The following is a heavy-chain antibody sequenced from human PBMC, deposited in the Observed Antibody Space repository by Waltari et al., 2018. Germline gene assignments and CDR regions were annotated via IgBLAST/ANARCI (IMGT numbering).Heavy chain of an antibody. V-gene: IGHV3-30-3*01. CDR1: GFTFSSYA. CDR3: RTTVKIDAFDI. CDR2: ISYDGSNK. J-gene: IGHJ3*02. Sequence: QVQLVESGGGVVQSGRSLRLSCAASGFTFSSYAMHWVRQAPGKGLEWVAVISYDGSNKYYADSVKGRFTISRDNSKNTLYLQMNSLRAEDTAVYYCRTTVKIDAFDIWGQGTMVTVSS. D-gene: IGHD4-4*01.